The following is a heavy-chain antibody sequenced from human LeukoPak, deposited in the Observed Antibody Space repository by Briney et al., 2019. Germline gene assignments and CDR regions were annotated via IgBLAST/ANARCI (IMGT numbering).Heavy chain of an antibody. D-gene: IGHD2-2*01. CDR3: AKDGGYCSSTSCSYYYYYMDV. V-gene: IGHV3-30*02. CDR1: GFTFGSYG. J-gene: IGHJ6*03. CDR2: IRYDGSNK. Sequence: GGSLRLSXAASGFTFGSYGMHWVRQTPGKGLEWVAFIRYDGSNKYYADSVKGRSTISRDNSKNTLCLQMNSLRAEDTAVYYCAKDGGYCSSTSCSYYYYYMDVWGKGTTVTVSS.